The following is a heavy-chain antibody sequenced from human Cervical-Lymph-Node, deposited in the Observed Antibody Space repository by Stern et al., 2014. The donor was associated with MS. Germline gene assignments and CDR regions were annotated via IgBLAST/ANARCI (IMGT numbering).Heavy chain of an antibody. CDR3: ARNPALWYFDL. Sequence: VQLVQSGPGLVKPLQTLSLTCTVSGGSVSSGGYFWNWIRQHPGKGLEWIGPVYYSGSIAYNPSLKSRVTISVDTSKNQFSLRLRSVTAADTAVYYCARNPALWYFDLWGRGTLAAVSS. D-gene: IGHD3-3*02. J-gene: IGHJ2*01. CDR1: GGSVSSGGYF. V-gene: IGHV4-31*03. CDR2: VYYSGSI.